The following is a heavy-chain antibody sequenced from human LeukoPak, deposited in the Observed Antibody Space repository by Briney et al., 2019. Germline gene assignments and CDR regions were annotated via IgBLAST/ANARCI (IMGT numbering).Heavy chain of an antibody. CDR1: GFTFSSYS. D-gene: IGHD6-13*01. J-gene: IGHJ4*02. CDR3: AREACSSSWYDY. CDR2: ISSSSSYI. Sequence: GGSLRLSCAASGFTFSSYSMNWVRQAPGKGLEWVSSISSSSSYIYYADSVKGRFTISRDNAKNSLYLQMNSLRAEDTAVYYCAREACSSSWYDYWGQGTLVTVSS. V-gene: IGHV3-21*01.